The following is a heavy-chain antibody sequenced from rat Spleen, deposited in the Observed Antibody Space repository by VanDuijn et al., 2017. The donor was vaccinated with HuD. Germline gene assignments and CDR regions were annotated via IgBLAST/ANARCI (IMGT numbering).Heavy chain of an antibody. CDR1: GFSLTSYN. CDR3: ARAPGNGYVMDA. Sequence: QVQLKESGPGLVKPPQTLSLTSTAPGFSLTSYNVPWVRRPPGKGLEWMGVMWRSGSTEYNSALKSRLSISRDTSNNHIFLKMNSLQSEDTTTYYCARAPGNGYVMDAWGQGASVTVSS. V-gene: IGHV2-45*01. D-gene: IGHD4-2*01. J-gene: IGHJ4*01. CDR2: MWRSGST.